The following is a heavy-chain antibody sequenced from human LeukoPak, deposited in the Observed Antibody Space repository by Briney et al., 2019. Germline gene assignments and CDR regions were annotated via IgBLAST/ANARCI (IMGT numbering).Heavy chain of an antibody. V-gene: IGHV3-23*01. CDR2: ISSSGNT. J-gene: IGHJ4*02. D-gene: IGHD6-13*01. CDR1: GFTFSRAA. Sequence: PGGSLRLSCAASGFTFSRAAMTWVRQTPGMRLDWVSSISSSGNTYYADSVKGRFTISRDNSKNMLYLQMNSLRAEDTAVYYCVKGRISEDGLDFWGQGTLVTVSS. CDR3: VKGRISEDGLDF.